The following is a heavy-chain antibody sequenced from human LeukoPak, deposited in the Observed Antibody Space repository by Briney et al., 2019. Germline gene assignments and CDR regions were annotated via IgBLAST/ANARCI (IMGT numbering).Heavy chain of an antibody. CDR1: GFTVSSNS. D-gene: IGHD4/OR15-4a*01. Sequence: PGGSLRLSCTVSGFTVSSNSMSWVRQAPGKGLEWVSFIYSDNTHYSDSVKGRFTISRDNSKNTLYLQMNSLRAGDTAVYYCARRAGAYSRPYDYWGQGTLVTVSS. J-gene: IGHJ4*02. V-gene: IGHV3-53*01. CDR2: IYSDNT. CDR3: ARRAGAYSRPYDY.